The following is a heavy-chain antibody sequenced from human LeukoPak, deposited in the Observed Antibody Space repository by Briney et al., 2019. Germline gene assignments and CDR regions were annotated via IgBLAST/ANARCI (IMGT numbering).Heavy chain of an antibody. D-gene: IGHD4/OR15-4a*01. CDR2: ISSSSSYI. V-gene: IGHV3-21*01. CDR3: ARFQGAHY. CDR1: GFTFSSYS. J-gene: IGHJ4*02. Sequence: GGSLRLSCAASGFTFSSYSMNWVRQAPGMGLEWVSSISSSSSYIYYADSVKGRFTISRDNTKNSLYLQMNSLRAEDTAGDYCARFQGAHYWGQGTLVTVSS.